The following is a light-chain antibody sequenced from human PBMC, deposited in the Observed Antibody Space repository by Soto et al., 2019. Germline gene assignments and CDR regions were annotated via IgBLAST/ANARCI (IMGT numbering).Light chain of an antibody. CDR1: SSDISGHNY. Sequence: QSALTQPPSASGSLGQSVTISCTGASSDISGHNYVSWYQQHPGKAPKLMIYEVSKRPSWVPDRFSASKSGNTASLTVSGLQAEDEAAYYCSSYAGGNNWVFGGGTKLTVL. CDR2: EVS. V-gene: IGLV2-8*01. CDR3: SSYAGGNNWV. J-gene: IGLJ3*02.